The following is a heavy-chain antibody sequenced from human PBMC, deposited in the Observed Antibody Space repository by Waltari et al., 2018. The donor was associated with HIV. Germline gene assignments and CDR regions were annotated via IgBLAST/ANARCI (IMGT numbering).Heavy chain of an antibody. D-gene: IGHD6-19*01. CDR3: ARIYSSGWYEYFDY. J-gene: IGHJ4*02. CDR2: ISSDASST. Sequence: EVQLVESGGGLVQPGGSLRLSCAASGLTFSSSWRHWGRQAPGKGLVWVSRISSDASSTSYADSVKGRFTISRDNAKNTLYLQMNSLRAEDTAVYYCARIYSSGWYEYFDYWGQGTLVTVSS. CDR1: GLTFSSSW. V-gene: IGHV3-74*01.